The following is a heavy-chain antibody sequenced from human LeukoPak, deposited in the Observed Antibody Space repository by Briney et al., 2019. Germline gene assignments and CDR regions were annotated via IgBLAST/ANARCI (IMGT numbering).Heavy chain of an antibody. D-gene: IGHD4-11*01. CDR2: IYYSGST. CDR1: GGSISSSSYY. CDR3: AGPLGNYAY. Sequence: SETLSLTCTVSGGSISSSSYYWSWIRQPPGKGLEWIGSIYYSGSTYYNPSLKSRVTISVDTSKNQFSLKLSSVTAADTAVYYCAGPLGNYAYWGQGTLVTVSS. J-gene: IGHJ4*02. V-gene: IGHV4-39*01.